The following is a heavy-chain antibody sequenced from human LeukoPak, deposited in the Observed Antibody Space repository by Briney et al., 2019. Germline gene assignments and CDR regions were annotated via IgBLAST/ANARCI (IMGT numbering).Heavy chain of an antibody. V-gene: IGHV4-34*01. D-gene: IGHD6-13*01. CDR1: GGSFSGYY. J-gene: IGHJ4*02. CDR3: ASSGYSSSWPVGNFDY. Sequence: SETLSLTCAVYGGSFSGYYWSWIRQPPGKGLEWIGEINHSGSTNYNPSLKSRVTISVDTSKNQFSLKLSSVTAADTAVYYCASSGYSSSWPVGNFDYWGQGTLVTVSS. CDR2: INHSGST.